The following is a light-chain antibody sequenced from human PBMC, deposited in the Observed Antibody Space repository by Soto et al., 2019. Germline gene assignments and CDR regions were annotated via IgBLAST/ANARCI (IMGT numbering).Light chain of an antibody. CDR1: QSVSNN. CDR2: GAS. CDR3: QQYNNWPRT. J-gene: IGKJ1*01. Sequence: EIVLTQSPATLSLSPGERATLSCMASQSVSNNLAWYQQKPGQAPRLLIYGASTRATSIPARFSGSGSGTEFTLTITSLQSEDFGVYYCQQYNNWPRTFGQGTKVDI. V-gene: IGKV3-15*01.